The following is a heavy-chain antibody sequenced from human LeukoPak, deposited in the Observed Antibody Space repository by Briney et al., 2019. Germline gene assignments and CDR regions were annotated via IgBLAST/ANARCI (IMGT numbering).Heavy chain of an antibody. CDR1: GFTFSTYW. CDR2: IKPDGSDM. Sequence: PGGSLRLSCAASGFTFSTYWMNWVRQAPGKGLEWVASIKPDGSDMYYVDSVKGRFTVSRDNARNSLYLQMNSLRAEDTAVYYCAKGGDHWGQGTLVTVSS. J-gene: IGHJ4*02. CDR3: AKGGDH. D-gene: IGHD3-16*01. V-gene: IGHV3-7*01.